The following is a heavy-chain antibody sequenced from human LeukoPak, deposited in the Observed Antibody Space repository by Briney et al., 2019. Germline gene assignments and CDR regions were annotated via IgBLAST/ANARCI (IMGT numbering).Heavy chain of an antibody. CDR1: GGSISSYY. D-gene: IGHD4-11*01. CDR3: ARSQTTVTKESAFDI. Sequence: SETLSLTCTVSGGSISSYYWSWIRQPPGKGLEWIGYIYYSGSTNYNPSLKSRVTISVDTSKNQFSLKLSSVTAADTAVYYCARSQTTVTKESAFDIWGQGTMVTVSP. J-gene: IGHJ3*02. V-gene: IGHV4-59*01. CDR2: IYYSGST.